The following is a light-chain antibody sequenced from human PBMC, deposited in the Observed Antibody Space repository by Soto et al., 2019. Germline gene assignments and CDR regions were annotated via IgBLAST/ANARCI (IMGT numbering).Light chain of an antibody. CDR2: DAS. CDR1: QSVSSY. J-gene: IGKJ1*01. CDR3: LQYHNLWA. V-gene: IGKV3D-15*01. Sequence: EIVLTQSPATLSLSPWERATLSCRASQSVSSYLAWYQQKPGQAPRLLIYDASNRATGIPDRFSGSGSGTEFTLTISSLQSEDFTVYSCLQYHNLWAFGQGTKVDIK.